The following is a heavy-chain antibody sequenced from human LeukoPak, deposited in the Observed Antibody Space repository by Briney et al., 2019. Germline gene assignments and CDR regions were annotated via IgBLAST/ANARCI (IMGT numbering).Heavy chain of an antibody. CDR1: RFIFSGYG. Sequence: GGSLRLSCAAPRFIFSGYGMNWVRQAPGKGLEWVSYISTSSSTIYYADSVKGRFTISRDNAKNSLYLQMNSLRDEDTAVYYCARGGCSGGICSVYFDYWGQGSLVTVSS. CDR2: ISTSSSTI. J-gene: IGHJ4*02. V-gene: IGHV3-48*02. CDR3: ARGGCSGGICSVYFDY. D-gene: IGHD2-15*01.